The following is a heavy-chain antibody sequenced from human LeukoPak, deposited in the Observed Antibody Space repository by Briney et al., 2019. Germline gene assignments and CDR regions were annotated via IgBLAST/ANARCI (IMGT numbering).Heavy chain of an antibody. CDR1: GYSFNTYG. J-gene: IGHJ4*02. D-gene: IGHD3-22*01. CDR3: ARDVGNDTSAYCDF. V-gene: IGHV1-18*01. CDR2: INAYNDDT. Sequence: ASVRVSCKASGYSFNTYGITWVRQAPGQGLEWMGWINAYNDDTRYSQKFQGRVTMTTHRSTTTVYMEMRSLRSDDTAVYYCARDVGNDTSAYCDFWGQGTRVTVSS.